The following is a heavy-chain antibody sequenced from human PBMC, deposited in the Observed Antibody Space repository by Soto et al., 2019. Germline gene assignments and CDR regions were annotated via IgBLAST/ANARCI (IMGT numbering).Heavy chain of an antibody. J-gene: IGHJ4*02. D-gene: IGHD2-15*01. V-gene: IGHV3-23*01. Sequence: EVQLLESGGGLVQPGGSLRLSCAASGFTFSTYAMNWVRQAPGKGLEWVSTISVSGDSAFFADSVRGRFTISRDNSKNTVYLQMNSLRADDTAMYYCATRHLSSCRGGTCNPFDFWGQGTLVTVSS. CDR3: ATRHLSSCRGGTCNPFDF. CDR1: GFTFSTYA. CDR2: ISVSGDSA.